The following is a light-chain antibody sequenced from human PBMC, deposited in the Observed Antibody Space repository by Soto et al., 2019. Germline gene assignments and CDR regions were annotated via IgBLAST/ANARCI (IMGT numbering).Light chain of an antibody. CDR2: TAS. CDR3: QKYNNAPFT. CDR1: QAISNN. Sequence: DIQMTQSPSSLSASVGDRVTSTCRASQAISNNLAWYQQRPGEVPKLLIYTASTLQSWVPSRFSGSGSGTDCTLTISSLQPEDVATYYCQKYNNAPFTFGPGTKVDV. J-gene: IGKJ3*01. V-gene: IGKV1-27*01.